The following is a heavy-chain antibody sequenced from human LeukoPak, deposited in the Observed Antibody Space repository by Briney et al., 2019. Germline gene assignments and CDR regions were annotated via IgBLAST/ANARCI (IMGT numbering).Heavy chain of an antibody. CDR1: GGSFSGYY. Sequence: MSSETLSLTCAVYGGSFSGYYWSWIRQPPGKGLEGIGEINHSGSTNYNPSLKSRVTISVDTSKNQFSLKLSSVTAADTAVYYCARRGAAAGTRYYDYWGQGTLVTVSS. CDR3: ARRGAAAGTRYYDY. D-gene: IGHD6-13*01. V-gene: IGHV4-34*01. J-gene: IGHJ4*02. CDR2: INHSGST.